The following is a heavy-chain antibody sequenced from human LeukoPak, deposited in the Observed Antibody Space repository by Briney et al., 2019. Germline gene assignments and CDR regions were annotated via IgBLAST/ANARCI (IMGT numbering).Heavy chain of an antibody. V-gene: IGHV3-30*04. CDR2: ISYDGSNK. D-gene: IGHD4-17*01. J-gene: IGHJ4*02. Sequence: GRSLRLSCAASGFTFSSYAMHWVRQAPGKGLEWAAVISYDGSNKYYADSVKGRFTISRDNSKNTLYLQMNSLRAEDTAVYYCARGRWYDYGDHGSFGYWGQGTLVTVSS. CDR1: GFTFSSYA. CDR3: ARGRWYDYGDHGSFGY.